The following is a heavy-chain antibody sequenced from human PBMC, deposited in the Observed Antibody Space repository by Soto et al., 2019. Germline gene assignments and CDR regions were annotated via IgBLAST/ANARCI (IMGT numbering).Heavy chain of an antibody. CDR2: INHSGST. CDR1: GGSFSGYY. Sequence: PSETLSLTCAVYGGSFSGYYWSRIRQPPGKGLEWIGEINHSGSTNYNPSLKSRVTISVDTSKNQFSLKLSSVTAADTAVYYCARGNWGAHRRGYCSGGSCYLARYYYYGMDVWGQGTTVTVSS. D-gene: IGHD2-15*01. V-gene: IGHV4-34*01. J-gene: IGHJ6*02. CDR3: ARGNWGAHRRGYCSGGSCYLARYYYYGMDV.